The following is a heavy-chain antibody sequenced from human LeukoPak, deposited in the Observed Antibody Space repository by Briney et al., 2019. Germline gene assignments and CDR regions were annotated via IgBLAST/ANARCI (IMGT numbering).Heavy chain of an antibody. V-gene: IGHV3-48*03. J-gene: IGHJ6*02. CDR2: ISSSGGTK. CDR1: GFTFSSYE. Sequence: PGGSLRLSCAASGFTFSSYEMNWVRQAPGKGLEWVSQISSSGGTKYYADSVKGRFTISRHISKNTLFLQMSGLRAEDTAVYYCARASELNYFGSGMDVWGQGTTVTVSS. D-gene: IGHD3-10*01. CDR3: ARASELNYFGSGMDV.